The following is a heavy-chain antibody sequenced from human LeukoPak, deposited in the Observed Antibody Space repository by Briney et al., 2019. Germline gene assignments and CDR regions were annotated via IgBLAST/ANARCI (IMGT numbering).Heavy chain of an antibody. Sequence: ASVKVSCKASGYTFTSYYMHWVRQAPGQGLEWMGWINPNSGGTNYAQKFQGWVTMTRDTSISTAYMELSRLRSDDTAVYYCARGLSSGIEYYFDYWGQGTLVTVSS. V-gene: IGHV1-2*04. J-gene: IGHJ4*02. D-gene: IGHD6-19*01. CDR2: INPNSGGT. CDR3: ARGLSSGIEYYFDY. CDR1: GYTFTSYY.